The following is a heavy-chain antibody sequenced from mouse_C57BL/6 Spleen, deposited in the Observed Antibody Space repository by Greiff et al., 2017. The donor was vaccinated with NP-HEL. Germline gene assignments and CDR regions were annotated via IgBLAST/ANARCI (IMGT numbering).Heavy chain of an antibody. Sequence: VQLQQSGPELVKPGASVKISCKASGYAFSSSWMNWVKQRPGKGLEWIGRIYPGDGDTNYNGKFKGKATLTADKSSSTAYMQLSSLTSEDSAVYFCARETMVTTVDYWGQGTTLTVSS. D-gene: IGHD2-2*01. CDR2: IYPGDGDT. CDR3: ARETMVTTVDY. CDR1: GYAFSSSW. J-gene: IGHJ2*01. V-gene: IGHV1-82*01.